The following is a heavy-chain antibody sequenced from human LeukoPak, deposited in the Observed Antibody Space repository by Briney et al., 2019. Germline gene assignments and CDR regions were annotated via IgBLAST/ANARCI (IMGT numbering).Heavy chain of an antibody. J-gene: IGHJ4*02. CDR3: ATSPRGRTWELRYYFDY. Sequence: GSSVKVSCKASGGTFSSYAISWVRQAPGQGLEWMGRIIPILGIANYAQKFQGRVTITADKSTSTAYMELSSLRSEDTAVYYCATSPRGRTWELRYYFDYWGQGTLVTVSS. CDR1: GGTFSSYA. V-gene: IGHV1-69*04. D-gene: IGHD1-26*01. CDR2: IIPILGIA.